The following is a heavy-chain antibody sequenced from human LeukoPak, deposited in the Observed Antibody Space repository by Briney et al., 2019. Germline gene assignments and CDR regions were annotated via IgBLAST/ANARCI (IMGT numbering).Heavy chain of an antibody. V-gene: IGHV3-23*01. CDR1: GFTFSSYA. D-gene: IGHD4-17*01. CDR2: ISGSGGST. CDR3: AKDRDYGDYRPLYFDY. J-gene: IGHJ4*02. Sequence: GGSLRLSCAASGFTFSSYAMSWVRQAPGKGLDWVSAISGSGGSTYYADSVKGRFTISRDNSKNTLYLQMNSLRAEDTAVYYCAKDRDYGDYRPLYFDYWGQGTLVTVSS.